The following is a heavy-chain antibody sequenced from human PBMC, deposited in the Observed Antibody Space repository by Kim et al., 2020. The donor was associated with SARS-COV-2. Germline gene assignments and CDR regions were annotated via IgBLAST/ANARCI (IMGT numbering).Heavy chain of an antibody. CDR1: DESFSGYY. V-gene: IGHV4-34*01. CDR2: INHSGTS. CDR3: ARKGDFFDY. Sequence: SETLSLTCAVYDESFSGYYWSWIRQPPGKEPEWIGEINHSGTSNYNPSLKSRVTMSIDTSRNQISLTLGSVTAADTAMYYCARKGDFFDYWGQGTLVTISS. J-gene: IGHJ4*02. D-gene: IGHD2-21*02.